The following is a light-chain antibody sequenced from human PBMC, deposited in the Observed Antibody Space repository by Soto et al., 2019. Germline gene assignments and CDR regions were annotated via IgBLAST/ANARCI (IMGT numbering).Light chain of an antibody. CDR3: QEYDSAHFT. CDR1: QGISSY. J-gene: IGKJ3*01. V-gene: IGKV1-27*01. CDR2: AAS. Sequence: DIQMTQSPSSLSASIGDRVTITCRASQGISSYLNWYQQKPGKVPKLLIYAASTLQSEFPSRFSGSGSGTDFTLNISSLQPEDVATYYCQEYDSAHFTFGPGTKVDIK.